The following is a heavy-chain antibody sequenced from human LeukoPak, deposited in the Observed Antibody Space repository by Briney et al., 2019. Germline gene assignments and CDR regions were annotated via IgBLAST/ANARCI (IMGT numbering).Heavy chain of an antibody. CDR3: ARAGGADSPQDLDY. Sequence: SETLSLTCTVSGGSISSGSYYWGWIRQPPGKGLEWIGTIYYSGSTNYNPSLKSRVTISVDTSKNQFSLRLTSVTAADTAVYYCARAGGADSPQDLDYWGQGILVTVSS. CDR2: IYYSGST. CDR1: GGSISSGSYY. V-gene: IGHV4-39*07. D-gene: IGHD3-22*01. J-gene: IGHJ4*02.